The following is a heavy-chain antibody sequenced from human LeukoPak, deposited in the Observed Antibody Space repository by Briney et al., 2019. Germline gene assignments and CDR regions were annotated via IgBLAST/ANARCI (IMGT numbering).Heavy chain of an antibody. D-gene: IGHD3-10*01. V-gene: IGHV4-34*01. CDR3: ARGPYYYGSGSYP. Sequence: PSETLSLTCAVYGGSFSGYYWSWIRQPPGKGLEWIGEINHSGSTNYNPSLKSRVTISVDTSKNQFSLKLSSVTAADTAVYYCARGPYYYGSGSYPWSQGTLSPSPQ. CDR1: GGSFSGYY. J-gene: IGHJ4*02. CDR2: INHSGST.